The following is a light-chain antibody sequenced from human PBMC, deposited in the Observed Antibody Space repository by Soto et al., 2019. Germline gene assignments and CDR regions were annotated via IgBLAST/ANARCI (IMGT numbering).Light chain of an antibody. CDR3: RQSDTYPLT. CDR2: KAS. CDR1: QSISIW. J-gene: IGKJ5*01. Sequence: DIQITQSPSTLSASVGDRVTIPCRATQSISIWLAWYQQKPGRAPKFLIYKASSLESGVPSRVCGSGAGTECTRTISSLQAVDVATDYCRQSDTYPLTFGQGTRLEIK. V-gene: IGKV1-5*03.